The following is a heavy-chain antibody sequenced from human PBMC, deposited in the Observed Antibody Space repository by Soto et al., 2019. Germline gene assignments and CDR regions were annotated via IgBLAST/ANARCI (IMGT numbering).Heavy chain of an antibody. D-gene: IGHD3-22*01. CDR3: ARAYYYDGGPGAPFDY. CDR1: GYSFTNYW. Sequence: GESLKISCKGSGYSFTNYWIGWVRQMPGKGLEWMGIIYPGDSDTRHSPSFQGQVTISADKSISTAYLQWSSLKASDTAMYYCARAYYYDGGPGAPFDYWGQGTLVTVSS. J-gene: IGHJ4*02. CDR2: IYPGDSDT. V-gene: IGHV5-51*01.